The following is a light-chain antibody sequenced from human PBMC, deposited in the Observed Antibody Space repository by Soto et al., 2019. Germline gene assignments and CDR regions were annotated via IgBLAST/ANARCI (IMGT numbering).Light chain of an antibody. J-gene: IGLJ2*01. Sequence: QSALTQPPSASGSPGQSVTISCTGTSSDVGAYNVVSWYQHYPGKAPKLLIYEVNKRPSGVPDRFSGSKSGNTAFLTVSGLQAEDEADYYCSSYAGATNLVFGGGTKLTVL. CDR2: EVN. CDR1: SSDVGAYNV. CDR3: SSYAGATNLV. V-gene: IGLV2-8*01.